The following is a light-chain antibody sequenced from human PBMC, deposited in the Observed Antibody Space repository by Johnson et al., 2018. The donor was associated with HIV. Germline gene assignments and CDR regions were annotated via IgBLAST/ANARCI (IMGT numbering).Light chain of an antibody. V-gene: IGLV1-51*02. CDR2: ENN. J-gene: IGLJ1*01. Sequence: QSVLTQPPSVSAAPGQKVTISCSGSSSNIGNNYVSWYQQLPGTAPKLLIYENNKRPSGIPDRFSGSKSGTSATLGITGLQTGDAADYYCGTWDGGLSAYVFGTGTKVTVL. CDR3: GTWDGGLSAYV. CDR1: SSNIGNNY.